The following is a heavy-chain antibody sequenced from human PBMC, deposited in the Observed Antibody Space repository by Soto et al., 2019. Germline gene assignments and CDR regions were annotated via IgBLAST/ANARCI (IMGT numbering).Heavy chain of an antibody. D-gene: IGHD3-22*01. CDR1: GGSLSSGGYY. CDR3: ARAHPEAEDYYDSSGYYHPNWFDP. Sequence: SSETLSLTCTVSGGSLSSGGYYWSWIRQHPGKGLEWIGYIYYSGSTYYNPSLKSRVTISVDTSKNQFSLKLSSVTAADTAVYYCARAHPEAEDYYDSSGYYHPNWFDPWGQGTLVTVSS. CDR2: IYYSGST. V-gene: IGHV4-31*03. J-gene: IGHJ5*02.